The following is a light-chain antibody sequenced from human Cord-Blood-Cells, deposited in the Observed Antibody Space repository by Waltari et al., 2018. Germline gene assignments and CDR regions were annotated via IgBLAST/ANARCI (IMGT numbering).Light chain of an antibody. Sequence: QSALTQPASVSGSPGQSITISCTGTSSDVGGSNLVPWYQQHPGKAPKLMIYEGSKRSSGVSNRFSGSKSGNTASLTISGLQAEDEADYYCCSYAGSSTFLVFGGGTKLTVL. CDR2: EGS. V-gene: IGLV2-23*03. CDR1: SSDVGGSNL. J-gene: IGLJ2*01. CDR3: CSYAGSSTFLV.